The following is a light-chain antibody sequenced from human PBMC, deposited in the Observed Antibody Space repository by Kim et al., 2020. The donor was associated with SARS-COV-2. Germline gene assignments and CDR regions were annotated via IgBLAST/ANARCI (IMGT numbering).Light chain of an antibody. J-gene: IGKJ1*01. CDR1: QSVSSY. CDR3: QQRGNWPLT. CDR2: DAS. V-gene: IGKV3-11*01. Sequence: EIVLTQSPATLSLSPGERATLSCRASQSVSSYLAWYQQKLGQAPRLLIYDASNRAAGTPARFSGSGSGTDFTLTISSLEPEDCAVYYCQQRGNWPLTFGQGTKVEIK.